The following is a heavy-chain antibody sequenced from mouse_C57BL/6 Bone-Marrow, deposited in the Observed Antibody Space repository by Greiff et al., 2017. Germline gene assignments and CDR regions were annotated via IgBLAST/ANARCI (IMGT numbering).Heavy chain of an antibody. Sequence: QVQLKESGPELVKPGASVKISCKASGYAFSSSWMNWVKQRPGKGLEWIGRIYPGDGDTNYNGKFKGKATLTADKSSSTAYMQLSSLTSEDSAVYFCARSFYYGNYWVQGTTLTVSS. CDR2: IYPGDGDT. V-gene: IGHV1-82*01. D-gene: IGHD2-1*01. CDR1: GYAFSSSW. J-gene: IGHJ2*01. CDR3: ARSFYYGNY.